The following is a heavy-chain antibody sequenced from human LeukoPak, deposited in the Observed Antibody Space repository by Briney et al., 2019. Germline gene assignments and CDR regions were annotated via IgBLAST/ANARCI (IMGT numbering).Heavy chain of an antibody. D-gene: IGHD2-8*01. CDR1: GGSISSGGYY. Sequence: PSQTLSLTCTVSGGSISSGGYYWSWIRQHPGKGLEWIGYIYYSGSTYYNPSLKSRVTISVDTSKNQFSLKLSSVTAADTAVYYCARGVGCTNGVCPYGMDVWGQGTTVTVSS. CDR3: ARGVGCTNGVCPYGMDV. CDR2: IYYSGST. V-gene: IGHV4-31*03. J-gene: IGHJ6*02.